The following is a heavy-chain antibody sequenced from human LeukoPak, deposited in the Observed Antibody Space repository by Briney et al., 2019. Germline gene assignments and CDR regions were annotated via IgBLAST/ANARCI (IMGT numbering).Heavy chain of an antibody. CDR1: GYTFTSYG. CDR3: ARGWITMVRGVLYYYYYYMDV. D-gene: IGHD3-10*01. J-gene: IGHJ6*03. V-gene: IGHV1-18*01. CDR2: ISAYNGNT. Sequence: ASVKVSCKASGYTFTSYGISWVRQAPGQGLEWMGWISAYNGNTNYAQKLQGRVTMTTDTSTSTAYMELRSLRSDDTAVYYCARGWITMVRGVLYYYYYYMDVWGKGTTVTVSS.